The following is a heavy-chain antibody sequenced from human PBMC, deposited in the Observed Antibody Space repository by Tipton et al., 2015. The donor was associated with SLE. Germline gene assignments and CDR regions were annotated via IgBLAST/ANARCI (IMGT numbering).Heavy chain of an antibody. J-gene: IGHJ1*01. CDR2: IYSSGRGT. D-gene: IGHD3-16*01. CDR1: GFTFSSYA. Sequence: SLRLSCAASGFTFSSYAMNWVRQAPGKGLEWVSVIYSSGRGTYYADSVKGRFTISRDTARQTVYLHMNSLRAEDTAVYYCAKDLIAFWGASFHHWAPGALVPVSS. CDR3: AKDLIAFWGASFHH. V-gene: IGHV3-23*03.